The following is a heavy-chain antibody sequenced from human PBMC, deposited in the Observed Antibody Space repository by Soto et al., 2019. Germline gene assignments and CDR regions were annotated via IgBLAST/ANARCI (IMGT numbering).Heavy chain of an antibody. CDR1: GGSIRTYY. D-gene: IGHD6-19*01. CDR2: IYYSGST. CDR3: ATSGWYSNWFDP. Sequence: SETLSLTCTVSGGSIRTYYWTWIRQPPGKGLEWIGYIYYSGSTNYNPSLKSRVTISVDPSKNQFSLKLSSVTAADTAVYYCATSGWYSNWFDPWGQGTLVTVSS. J-gene: IGHJ5*02. V-gene: IGHV4-59*01.